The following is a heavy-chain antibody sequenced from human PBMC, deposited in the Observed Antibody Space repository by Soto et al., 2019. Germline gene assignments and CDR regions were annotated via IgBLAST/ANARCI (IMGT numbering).Heavy chain of an antibody. CDR1: GFTFSSYA. D-gene: IGHD3-22*01. CDR3: AEDPEGSYDSSGSSYFDY. J-gene: IGHJ4*02. V-gene: IGHV3-23*01. CDR2: ISGSGGST. Sequence: PGGSLRLSCAASGFTFSSYAMSWVRQAPGKGLEWVSAISGSGGSTYYADSVMGRFTISRDNSKNTLYLQMNSLRAEDTAVYYCAEDPEGSYDSSGSSYFDYWGQGTLVTVSS.